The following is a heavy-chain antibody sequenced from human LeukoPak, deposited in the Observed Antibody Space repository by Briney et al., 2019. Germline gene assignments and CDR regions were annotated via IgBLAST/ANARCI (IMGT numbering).Heavy chain of an antibody. Sequence: GGSLRLSCAASGFTVSSNYMSWVRQAPGKGLEWVSVIYSGGSTYYADSVKGRFTISRDNSKNTLYLQMNSLRAEDTAVYYCAGHNPGARPYYFDYWGQGTLVTVSS. V-gene: IGHV3-53*01. CDR1: GFTVSSNY. CDR3: AGHNPGARPYYFDY. J-gene: IGHJ4*02. D-gene: IGHD1-1*01. CDR2: IYSGGST.